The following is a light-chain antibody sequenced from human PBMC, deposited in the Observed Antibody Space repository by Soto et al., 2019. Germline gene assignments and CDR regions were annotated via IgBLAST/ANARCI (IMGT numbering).Light chain of an antibody. CDR1: QSISSW. J-gene: IGKJ1*01. CDR2: KAS. CDR3: QQYSTWWT. Sequence: DLQMTQSPSTLSASVGDRVTITCRASQSISSWLAWYQQQPGKAPKLLIYKASSLENDVPSRFSGSGSGTEFTLTISSLQPDDFATYYCQQYSTWWTFGQGTKVEI. V-gene: IGKV1-5*03.